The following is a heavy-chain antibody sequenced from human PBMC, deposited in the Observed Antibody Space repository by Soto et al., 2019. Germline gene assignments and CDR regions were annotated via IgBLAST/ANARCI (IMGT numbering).Heavy chain of an antibody. CDR1: GYSFTSYW. CDR2: IDPSDSYT. CDR3: ARYGYSSSLNPFDY. D-gene: IGHD6-13*01. Sequence: GESLKICCKGSGYSFTSYWISWVRQMPGKGREWMGRIDPSDSYTNYSPSFQGHVTISADKSTSTAYLQWSSLKASDTAMYYCARYGYSSSLNPFDYWGQGTLVTVSS. V-gene: IGHV5-10-1*01. J-gene: IGHJ4*02.